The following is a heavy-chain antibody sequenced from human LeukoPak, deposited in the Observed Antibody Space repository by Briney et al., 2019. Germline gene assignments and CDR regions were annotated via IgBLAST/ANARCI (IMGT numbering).Heavy chain of an antibody. CDR2: MNPNSGNT. CDR1: GYTFISYD. V-gene: IGHV1-8*01. J-gene: IGHJ6*03. D-gene: IGHD2-15*01. CDR3: AREGSPFYYYYMDV. Sequence: ASVKVSCKPSGYTFISYDINWVRQATGQGLEWMGWMNPNSGNTGYAQKLQGRVSLTRNTSISTAYMELSSLRSDDTAVYYCAREGSPFYYYYMDVWGKGTTVTVSS.